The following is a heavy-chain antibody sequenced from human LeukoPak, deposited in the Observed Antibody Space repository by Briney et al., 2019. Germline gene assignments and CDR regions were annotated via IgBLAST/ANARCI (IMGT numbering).Heavy chain of an antibody. V-gene: IGHV1-46*01. CDR2: INPSGGST. CDR3: ALYFVVVTAIRGAFDI. D-gene: IGHD2-21*02. CDR1: GYTFTSYY. Sequence: ASVKVSCKASGYTFTSYYMHWVRQAPGQGLEGMGIINPSGGSTSYAQKFQGRVTMTRDTSTSTVYMELSSLRSEDTAVYYCALYFVVVTAIRGAFDIWGQGTMVTVSS. J-gene: IGHJ3*02.